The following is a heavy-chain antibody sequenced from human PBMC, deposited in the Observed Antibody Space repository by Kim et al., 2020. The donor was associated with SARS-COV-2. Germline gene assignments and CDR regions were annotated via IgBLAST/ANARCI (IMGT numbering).Heavy chain of an antibody. CDR1: GGTFSSYA. V-gene: IGHV1-69*13. CDR2: IIPIFGTA. Sequence: SVKVSCKASGGTFSSYAISWVRQAPGQGLEWMGGIIPIFGTANYAQKFQGRVTITADESTSTAYMELSSLRSEDTAVYYCARDRVAAAAGSYYYYGMDVWGQGTTVTVSS. CDR3: ARDRVAAAAGSYYYYGMDV. D-gene: IGHD6-13*01. J-gene: IGHJ6*02.